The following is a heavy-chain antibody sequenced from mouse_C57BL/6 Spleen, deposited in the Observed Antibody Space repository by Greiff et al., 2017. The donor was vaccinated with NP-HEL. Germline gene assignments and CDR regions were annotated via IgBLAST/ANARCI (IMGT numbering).Heavy chain of an antibody. Sequence: QVQLQQPGAELVRPGSSVKLSCKASGYTFTSYWMDWVKQRPGQGLEWIGNIYPSDSETHYNQKFKDKATLTVDKSSSTAYMQLSSLTSEDSAVYYCARADSYYFDYWGQVTTLTVSS. V-gene: IGHV1-61*01. CDR1: GYTFTSYW. J-gene: IGHJ2*01. CDR2: IYPSDSET. CDR3: ARADSYYFDY.